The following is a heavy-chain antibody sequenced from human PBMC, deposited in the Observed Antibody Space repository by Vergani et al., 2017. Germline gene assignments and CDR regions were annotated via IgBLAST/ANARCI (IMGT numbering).Heavy chain of an antibody. J-gene: IGHJ5*01. CDR2: ISSSGDTI. CDR1: GFRFSDYH. Sequence: QVQLVESGGGLVKPGGSLRLSCAASGFRFSDYHMRWIRQAPGKGLEWVSYISSSGDTIHYADSVKGQFTISRDNAKNTLYLQMNSLRDEDTAVYFCASEDGSGTSGWKEDCFDSWGQGTLVTVSS. CDR3: ASEDGSGTSGWKEDCFDS. D-gene: IGHD2-2*01. V-gene: IGHV3-11*01.